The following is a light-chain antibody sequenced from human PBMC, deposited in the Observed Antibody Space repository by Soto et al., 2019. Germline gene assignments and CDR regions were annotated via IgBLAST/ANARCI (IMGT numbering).Light chain of an antibody. V-gene: IGKV3-20*01. CDR3: QHYGGSFI. Sequence: EMVLTQSPGTLSLSPGEGATVSCRVSQSINSKSLVWYQRKFGQAPRLLIYNTSSRATGIPDRFSGSGSGTDFTLSISRLEPEDSAVYYCQHYGGSFIFGPGTKVDFK. J-gene: IGKJ3*01. CDR2: NTS. CDR1: QSINSKS.